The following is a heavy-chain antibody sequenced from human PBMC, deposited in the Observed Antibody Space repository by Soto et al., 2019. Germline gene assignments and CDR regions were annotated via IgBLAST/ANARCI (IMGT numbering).Heavy chain of an antibody. V-gene: IGHV3-74*01. CDR1: GFTFSSYW. CDR2: INSDGSST. D-gene: IGHD6-19*01. Sequence: EVQLVESGGGLVQPGGSLRLSCAASGFTFSSYWMHWVRQAPGKGLVWVSRINSDGSSTSYADSVKGRFTISRDNDKDTVYRQVNSLRAEDTAVYYCARDHSSGFDYWGQGTLVTVSS. J-gene: IGHJ4*02. CDR3: ARDHSSGFDY.